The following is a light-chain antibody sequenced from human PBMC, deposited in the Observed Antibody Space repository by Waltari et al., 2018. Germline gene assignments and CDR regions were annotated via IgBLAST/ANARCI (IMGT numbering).Light chain of an antibody. V-gene: IGKV3-20*01. CDR1: QGVSSSY. J-gene: IGKJ2*01. CDR2: GAS. CDR3: QQHGTSPFT. Sequence: CGASQGVSSSYLAWYQQIPGRAPRLLIYGASSRATGIPDRISGSGSGTDFTLTLSSLEPEDFAVYYCQQHGTSPFTFGQGTKVEIK.